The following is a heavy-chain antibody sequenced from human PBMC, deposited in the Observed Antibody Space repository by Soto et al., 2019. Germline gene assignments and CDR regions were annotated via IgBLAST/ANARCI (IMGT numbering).Heavy chain of an antibody. CDR1: GGTFSSYA. CDR3: ARPDGPLYSNYHYYYGMDV. CDR2: IIPIFGTA. D-gene: IGHD4-4*01. V-gene: IGHV1-69*13. J-gene: IGHJ6*02. Sequence: SVKVSCKASGGTFSSYAISWVRQAPGQGLEWMGGIIPIFGTANYAQKFQGRVTITADESTSTAYMELSSLRSGDTAVYYCARPDGPLYSNYHYYYGMDVWGQGTTVTVSS.